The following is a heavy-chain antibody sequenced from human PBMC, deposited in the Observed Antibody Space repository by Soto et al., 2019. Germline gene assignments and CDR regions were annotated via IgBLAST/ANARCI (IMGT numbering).Heavy chain of an antibody. J-gene: IGHJ4*02. V-gene: IGHV3-53*01. CDR1: GFTVSSNH. Sequence: GGSLRLSCAASGFTVSSNHMNWVRQAPGKGLEWVSVIYNSDSTYYADSVRGRFTISRDNSKNTLYLQMNSLRAEDTAVYYCARDESGSHNGIAYWGQGTVVTVSS. D-gene: IGHD1-26*01. CDR3: ARDESGSHNGIAY. CDR2: IYNSDST.